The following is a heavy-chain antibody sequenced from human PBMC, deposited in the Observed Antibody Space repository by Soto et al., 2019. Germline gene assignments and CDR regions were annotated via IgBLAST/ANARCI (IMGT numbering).Heavy chain of an antibody. CDR3: ARRGAGFDI. J-gene: IGHJ3*02. Sequence: VQLVESGGGLVQPGGSLTLSCAASGFTFSNYWLHWVRQAPGKGLGWVSRINSDGSSTTYADSVKGRFTISRDNAKNTLYLEMNSLRAEDTAVYYCARRGAGFDIWGQGTMVTVSS. CDR2: INSDGSST. CDR1: GFTFSNYW. D-gene: IGHD6-19*01. V-gene: IGHV3-74*01.